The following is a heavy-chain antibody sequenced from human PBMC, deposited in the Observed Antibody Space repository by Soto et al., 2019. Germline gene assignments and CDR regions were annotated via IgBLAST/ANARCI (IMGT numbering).Heavy chain of an antibody. CDR1: GFTFSSYG. J-gene: IGHJ4*02. Sequence: GGSLRLSCAASGFTFSSYGMHWVRQAPGKGLEWVAVIWYDGGNKYYADSVKGRFTISRDNSKNTLYLQMNSLRAEDTAVYYCVGGIAAHFDYWGQGTLVTVSS. CDR3: VGGIAAHFDY. CDR2: IWYDGGNK. V-gene: IGHV3-33*01. D-gene: IGHD6-13*01.